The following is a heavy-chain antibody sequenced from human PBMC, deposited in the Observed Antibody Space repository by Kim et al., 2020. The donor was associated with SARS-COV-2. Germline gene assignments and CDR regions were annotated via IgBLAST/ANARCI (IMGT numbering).Heavy chain of an antibody. Sequence: PSLKRRLTITKDTSKNQVVLTMTNMDPVDTATYYCAHRRGASIAAPYFDYWGQGTLVTVSS. V-gene: IGHV2-5*01. D-gene: IGHD6-6*01. CDR3: AHRRGASIAAPYFDY. J-gene: IGHJ4*02.